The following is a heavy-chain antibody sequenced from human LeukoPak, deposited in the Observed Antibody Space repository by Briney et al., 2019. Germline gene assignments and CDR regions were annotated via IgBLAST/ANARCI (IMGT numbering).Heavy chain of an antibody. CDR1: GGTFSSYA. CDR2: IIPIFGTA. D-gene: IGHD3-22*01. V-gene: IGHV1-69*13. Sequence: PVKVSCKASGGTFSSYAISWVRQAPGQGLEWMGGIIPIFGTANYAQKFQGRVTITADESTSTAYMELSSLRSEDTAVYYCATYYYDSSGYYSGYFQHWGQGTLVTVSS. J-gene: IGHJ1*01. CDR3: ATYYYDSSGYYSGYFQH.